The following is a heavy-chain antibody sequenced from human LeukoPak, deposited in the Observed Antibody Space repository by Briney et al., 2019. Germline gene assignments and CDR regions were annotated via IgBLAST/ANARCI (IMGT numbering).Heavy chain of an antibody. Sequence: GGSLRLSCAAPGFTFSSYWMSWVCQAPGKGLEWVANIKQDGSEKYYVDSVKGRFTISRDNAKNSLYLQMNSLRAEDTAVYYCARGGYDYCSHWGQGTLDTVSS. V-gene: IGHV3-7*01. D-gene: IGHD5-12*01. CDR1: GFTFSSYW. CDR2: IKQDGSEK. CDR3: ARGGYDYCSH. J-gene: IGHJ4*02.